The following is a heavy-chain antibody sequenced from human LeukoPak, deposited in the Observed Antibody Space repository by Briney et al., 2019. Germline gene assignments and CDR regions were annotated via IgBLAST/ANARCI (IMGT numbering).Heavy chain of an antibody. Sequence: SETLSLTCTVSGGSISSYYWSWIWQPPGKGLEWIGYIYYSGSTNYNPSLKSRVTISVDTSKNQFSLKLSSVTAADTAVYYCARSPRGIAAAGTFDYWGQGTLVTVSS. CDR3: ARSPRGIAAAGTFDY. V-gene: IGHV4-59*01. D-gene: IGHD6-13*01. J-gene: IGHJ4*02. CDR1: GGSISSYY. CDR2: IYYSGST.